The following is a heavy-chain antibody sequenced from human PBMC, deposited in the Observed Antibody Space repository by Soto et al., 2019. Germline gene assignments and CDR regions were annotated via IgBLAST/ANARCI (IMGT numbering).Heavy chain of an antibody. CDR2: IGTAGDT. J-gene: IGHJ6*02. CDR1: GFTFSSYD. CDR3: ARVLQGDYYYYGMDV. D-gene: IGHD3-16*01. Sequence: EVQLVESGGGLVQPGGSLRLSCAASGFTFSSYDMHWVRQATGKGLEWVSAIGTAGDTYYPGSVKGRFTISRENAKNSLYLQMNSLRAEDTAVYYCARVLQGDYYYYGMDVWGQGTTVTVSS. V-gene: IGHV3-13*01.